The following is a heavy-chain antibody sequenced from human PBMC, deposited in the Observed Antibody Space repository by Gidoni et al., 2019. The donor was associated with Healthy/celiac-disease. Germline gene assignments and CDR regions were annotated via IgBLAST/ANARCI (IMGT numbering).Heavy chain of an antibody. CDR3: ARRPNYYYGMDV. Sequence: QVQLVQYGDEVKKPGASVKVSCKASGYTFTSYDINWVRQATGQGLEWMGWMNPNSGNTGYAQKFQGRVTMTRNTSISTAYMELSSLRSEDTALYYCARRPNYYYGMDVWGQGTTVTVSS. V-gene: IGHV1-8*01. CDR2: MNPNSGNT. CDR1: GYTFTSYD. J-gene: IGHJ6*02.